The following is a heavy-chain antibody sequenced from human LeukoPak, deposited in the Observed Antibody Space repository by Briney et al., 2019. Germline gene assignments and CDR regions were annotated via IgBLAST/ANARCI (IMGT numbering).Heavy chain of an antibody. D-gene: IGHD3-22*01. J-gene: IGHJ4*02. Sequence: ASVKVSCKASGYTFTSYDINWVRQATGQGLEWMGWMNPNSGNTGYAQKFQGRVTMTRNTSISTAYMELSSLRCEDTAVYYCARGSYYYDSSGTGFDYWGQGTLVTVSS. CDR2: MNPNSGNT. V-gene: IGHV1-8*01. CDR1: GYTFTSYD. CDR3: ARGSYYYDSSGTGFDY.